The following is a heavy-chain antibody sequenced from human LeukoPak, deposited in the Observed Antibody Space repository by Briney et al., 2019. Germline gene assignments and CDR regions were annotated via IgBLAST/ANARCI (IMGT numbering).Heavy chain of an antibody. V-gene: IGHV3-7*04. CDR1: GFTFSSYW. CDR2: IKYDGSEK. J-gene: IGHJ4*02. D-gene: IGHD6-13*01. CDR3: AKDIEPAGLFLDY. Sequence: PGGSLRLSCAASGFTFSSYWMTWVRQAPGKGLEWVASIKYDGSEKDYMDSVKGRFTISRDNAKNSLYLQMNSLRAEDTAVYYCAKDIEPAGLFLDYWGQGTLVTVSS.